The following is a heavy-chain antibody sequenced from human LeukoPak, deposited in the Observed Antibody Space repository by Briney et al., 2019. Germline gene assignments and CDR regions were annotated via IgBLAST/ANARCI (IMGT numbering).Heavy chain of an antibody. D-gene: IGHD4-17*01. CDR1: GFTVSSNY. CDR2: ISGSGNSI. J-gene: IGHJ4*02. CDR3: ARDPFMTTGWGIDY. V-gene: IGHV3-11*01. Sequence: GGSLRLSCAASGFTVSSNYMNWIRQAPGKGLEWVSYISGSGNSIYYAESVKGRFTISRDNARNSLYLQMNSLRAEDTAVYYCARDPFMTTGWGIDYWGQGTLVTVSS.